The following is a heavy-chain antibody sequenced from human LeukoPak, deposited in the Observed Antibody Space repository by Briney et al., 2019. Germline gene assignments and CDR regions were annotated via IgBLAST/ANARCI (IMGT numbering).Heavy chain of an antibody. CDR2: IYYSGST. V-gene: IGHV4-30-4*02. CDR1: GGSFSGYY. Sequence: SETLSLTCAVYGGSFSGYYWSWIRQPPGKGLEWIGNIYYSGSTYYNPSLKSRVTISIDTSKKQFSLRLTSVTATDTAVYYCARDLTGGAFDVWGQGTLVTVSS. J-gene: IGHJ4*02. D-gene: IGHD3-9*01. CDR3: ARDLTGGAFDV.